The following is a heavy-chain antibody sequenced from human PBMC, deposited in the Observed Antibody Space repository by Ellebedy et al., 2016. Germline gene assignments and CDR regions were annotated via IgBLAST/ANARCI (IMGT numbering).Heavy chain of an antibody. CDR3: ARFIAVAGYYYYGMDV. CDR2: ISDSGST. Sequence: SETLSLTCTVSGGSISSYYWNWIRQPPGKGLEWIGYISDSGSTKYNPSLKSRVTISVDTSKNQFSLNLTSVTAADTAVYYCARFIAVAGYYYYGMDVWGQGTTVTVSS. CDR1: GGSISSYY. V-gene: IGHV4-59*01. D-gene: IGHD6-19*01. J-gene: IGHJ6*02.